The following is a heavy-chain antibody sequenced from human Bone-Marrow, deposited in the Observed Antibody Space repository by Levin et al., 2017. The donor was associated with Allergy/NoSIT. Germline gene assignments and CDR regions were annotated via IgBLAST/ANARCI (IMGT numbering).Heavy chain of an antibody. CDR2: IWYDGSNK. V-gene: IGHV3-33*01. CDR1: GFTFSSYG. D-gene: IGHD6-19*01. CDR3: ARDRGVAVAGTFPGGNYYYDDGMDV. J-gene: IGHJ6*02. Sequence: GGSLRLSCAASGFTFSSYGMHWVRQAPGKGLEWVAVIWYDGSNKYYADSVKGRFTISRDNSKNTLYLQMNSLRAEDTAVYYCARDRGVAVAGTFPGGNYYYDDGMDVWGQGTTVTVSS.